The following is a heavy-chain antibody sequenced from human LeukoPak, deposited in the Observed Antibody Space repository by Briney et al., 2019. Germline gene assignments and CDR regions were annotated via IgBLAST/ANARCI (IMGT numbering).Heavy chain of an antibody. CDR3: ARESGRSANYFNY. V-gene: IGHV3-30*04. CDR2: ISYDAGKT. Sequence: GRSLRLSCAASGFTFSNFAMHWVRQAPGKGLEWVAGISYDAGKTYYADSVRGRFTISRDTSKNTLYLQMNGLRAEDTAVYYWARESGRSANYFNYWGQGTLVTVSS. J-gene: IGHJ4*02. CDR1: GFTFSNFA. D-gene: IGHD3-10*01.